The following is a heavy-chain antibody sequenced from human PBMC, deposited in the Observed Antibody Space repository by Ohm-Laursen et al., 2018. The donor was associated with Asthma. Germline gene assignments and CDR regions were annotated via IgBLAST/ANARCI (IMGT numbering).Heavy chain of an antibody. CDR3: ARDGSRSGHYPRPHDY. Sequence: SLRLSCSASGYSFSLYSIHWIRQAPGKGLQWVASISTASTFIYYADSVRGRFTTSRDNAKNLVYLQMDSLRAEDTAVYYCARDGSRSGHYPRPHDYWGQGTLVTVSS. D-gene: IGHD3-22*01. CDR2: ISTASTFI. CDR1: GYSFSLYS. V-gene: IGHV3-21*01. J-gene: IGHJ4*02.